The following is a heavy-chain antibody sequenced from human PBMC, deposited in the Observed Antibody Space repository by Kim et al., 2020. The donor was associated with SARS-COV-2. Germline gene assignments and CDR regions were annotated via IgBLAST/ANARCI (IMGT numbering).Heavy chain of an antibody. CDR2: ISSSSSTI. J-gene: IGHJ4*02. CDR3: ARDRFYYDSSGRSFDY. V-gene: IGHV3-48*02. Sequence: GGSLRLSCAASGFTFSSYSMNWVRQAPGKGLEWVSYISSSSSTIYYADSVKGRFTISRDNAKNSLYLQMNSLRDEDTSVYYCARDRFYYDSSGRSFDYWGQVTLVTVSS. CDR1: GFTFSSYS. D-gene: IGHD3-22*01.